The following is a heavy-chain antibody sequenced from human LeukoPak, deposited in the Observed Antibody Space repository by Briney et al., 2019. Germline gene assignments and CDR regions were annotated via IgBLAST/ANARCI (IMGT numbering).Heavy chain of an antibody. Sequence: VASVKVSCKASGGTFSSYAISWVRQAPGQGLEWMGGIIPIFGTANYAQKFQGRVTITADESTSTAYMELSSLRSEDTAVYYCARGGVVVAATNWFDPWGQGTLVTVSS. V-gene: IGHV1-69*01. CDR1: GGTFSSYA. J-gene: IGHJ5*02. CDR2: IIPIFGTA. D-gene: IGHD2-15*01. CDR3: ARGGVVVAATNWFDP.